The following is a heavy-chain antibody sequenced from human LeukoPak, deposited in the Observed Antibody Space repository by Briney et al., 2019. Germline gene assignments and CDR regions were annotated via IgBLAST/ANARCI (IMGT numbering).Heavy chain of an antibody. V-gene: IGHV1-8*03. CDR1: AYTFTSYD. J-gene: IGHJ4*02. D-gene: IGHD3-22*01. CDR3: ARGLVLRRRNDSSGYYPWGY. CDR2: MNPNSGNT. Sequence: ASVTVFCTASAYTFTSYDNNWVRQATGQGFEWMGWMNPNSGNTGYAQKFQGRVTITRNFSISKAYMELSSLRSEDTAVYYCARGLVLRRRNDSSGYYPWGYWGQGTLVSVSS.